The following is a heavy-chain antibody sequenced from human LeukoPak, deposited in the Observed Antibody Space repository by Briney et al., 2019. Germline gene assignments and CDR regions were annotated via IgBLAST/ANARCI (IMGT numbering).Heavy chain of an antibody. V-gene: IGHV4-34*01. CDR1: GGSFSGYY. Sequence: SETLSLTCAVYGGSFSGYYWSWIRQPPGKGLEWIGEINHSGSTNYNPSLKSRVTISVDTSKNQFSLKLSSVTAADTAVYYCASIGRLFDYWGQETLVTVSS. CDR2: INHSGST. D-gene: IGHD2/OR15-2a*01. CDR3: ASIGRLFDY. J-gene: IGHJ4*02.